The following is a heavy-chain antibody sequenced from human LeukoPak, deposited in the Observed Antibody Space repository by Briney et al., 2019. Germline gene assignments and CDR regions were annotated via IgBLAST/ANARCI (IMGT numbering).Heavy chain of an antibody. CDR3: AGGRYCSSTSCYTPYYFDY. Sequence: SVKVSCKASGGTFSSYAISWVRQAPGQGLEWMGGIIPIFGTANYAQKFQGRATITTDESTSTAYMELSSLRSEDTAVYYCAGGRYCSSTSCYTPYYFDYWGQGTLVTVSS. J-gene: IGHJ4*02. CDR1: GGTFSSYA. CDR2: IIPIFGTA. V-gene: IGHV1-69*05. D-gene: IGHD2-2*02.